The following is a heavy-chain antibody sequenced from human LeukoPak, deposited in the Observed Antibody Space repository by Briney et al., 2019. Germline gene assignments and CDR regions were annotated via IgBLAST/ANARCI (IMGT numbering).Heavy chain of an antibody. Sequence: PGGSLRLSCAASGFTFSSYGMHWVRQAPGKGLEWVAVISYDGSNKYYEDSVKGRFTISRDNSKNTLYLQINSLRAEDTAVYYCAKDREVVTALYYFDYWGQGTLVTVSS. V-gene: IGHV3-30*18. CDR2: ISYDGSNK. J-gene: IGHJ4*02. D-gene: IGHD2-21*02. CDR3: AKDREVVTALYYFDY. CDR1: GFTFSSYG.